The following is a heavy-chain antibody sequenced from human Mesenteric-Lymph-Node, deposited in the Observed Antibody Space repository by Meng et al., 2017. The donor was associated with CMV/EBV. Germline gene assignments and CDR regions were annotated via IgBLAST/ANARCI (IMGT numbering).Heavy chain of an antibody. D-gene: IGHD1-26*01. Sequence: SGPTLVKPTQTLTLTCTFSGFSLSTSGVGVGWIRQPPGKALEWLALIYWNDDKCYSPSLKSRLTITKDTSKNQVVLTMTNMDPVDTATYYCAHRVFPRVGATYFDYWGQGTLVTVSS. V-gene: IGHV2-5*01. CDR2: IYWNDDK. J-gene: IGHJ4*02. CDR1: GFSLSTSGVG. CDR3: AHRVFPRVGATYFDY.